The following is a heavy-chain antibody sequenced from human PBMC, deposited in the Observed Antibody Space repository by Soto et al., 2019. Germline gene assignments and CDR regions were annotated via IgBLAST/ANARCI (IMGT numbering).Heavy chain of an antibody. CDR2: ISGSGGST. Sequence: PGGSLRLSSAAAGFTFRSYAISWVRQDPGKGLEWVSAISGSGGSTYYADSVKGRFTISRDNSKNTLYLQMNSLRAEDTAVYYCAKVGLDFWSVYYEEDSQSMPRYNWFDPWGQGTLVTVSS. J-gene: IGHJ5*02. D-gene: IGHD3-3*01. V-gene: IGHV3-23*01. CDR3: AKVGLDFWSVYYEEDSQSMPRYNWFDP. CDR1: GFTFRSYA.